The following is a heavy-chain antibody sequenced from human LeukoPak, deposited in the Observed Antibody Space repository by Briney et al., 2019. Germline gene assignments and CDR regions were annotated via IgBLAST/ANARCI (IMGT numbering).Heavy chain of an antibody. CDR1: GFTFSSYS. D-gene: IGHD3-3*01. Sequence: GGSLRLSCAASGFTFSSYSMNWVRQAPGRGLEWVATLSGSGAGTYYSDSVQGRFTISRDNSKRTLFLQMNSLRAEDTAFYYCAKAELGVDTFFDYWGQGTLVTVSS. CDR3: AKAELGVDTFFDY. V-gene: IGHV3-23*01. J-gene: IGHJ4*02. CDR2: LSGSGAGT.